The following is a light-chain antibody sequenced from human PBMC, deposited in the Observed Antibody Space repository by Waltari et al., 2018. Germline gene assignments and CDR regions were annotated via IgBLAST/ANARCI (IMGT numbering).Light chain of an antibody. Sequence: EIVMTQSPATLSVSPGERATLSCRASQSISSYLAWYQQKPGQAPGLLIFGASTRATGIPARFSGRGSGTEFTLAISSLQSEDFAVYFCQQYNSWPRTFGQGTKVEIE. CDR2: GAS. J-gene: IGKJ1*01. CDR1: QSISSY. CDR3: QQYNSWPRT. V-gene: IGKV3-15*01.